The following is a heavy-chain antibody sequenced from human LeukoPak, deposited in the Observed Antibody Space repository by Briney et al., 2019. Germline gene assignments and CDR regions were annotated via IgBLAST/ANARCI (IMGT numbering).Heavy chain of an antibody. J-gene: IGHJ4*02. Sequence: GGSLRLSCAASGFTFSDYYMSWIRQAPGKGLEWVSYISSGDNTIYYADSVKGRFTMSRDNAKDSLYLQMNSLRAEDTAVYYCARVMGNYATDYWGQGTLVTVSS. D-gene: IGHD1-7*01. CDR3: ARVMGNYATDY. CDR1: GFTFSDYY. CDR2: ISSGDNTI. V-gene: IGHV3-11*04.